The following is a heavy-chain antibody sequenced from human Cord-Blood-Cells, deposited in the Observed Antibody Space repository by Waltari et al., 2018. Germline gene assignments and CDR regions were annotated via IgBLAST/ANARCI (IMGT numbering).Heavy chain of an antibody. Sequence: QVQLVQSGAEVKKPGSSVKVSCKASGGTFSSYAISWVRQAPGQGLEWMGGIIPIFGTANYAQKFQGRVTITADESTSTAYMEPSSLRSEDTAVYYCARGGSTVTPRYYYYGMDVWGQGTTVTVSS. CDR2: IIPIFGTA. D-gene: IGHD4-17*01. V-gene: IGHV1-69*01. CDR3: ARGGSTVTPRYYYYGMDV. J-gene: IGHJ6*02. CDR1: GGTFSSYA.